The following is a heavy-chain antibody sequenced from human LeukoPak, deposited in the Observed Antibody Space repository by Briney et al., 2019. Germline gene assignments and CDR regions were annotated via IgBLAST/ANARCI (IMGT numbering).Heavy chain of an antibody. V-gene: IGHV3-9*01. D-gene: IGHD3-10*01. CDR1: GFTFDDYA. CDR3: AKDQVEEVRGVTFDY. Sequence: GGSLRLSCAASGFTFDDYAMHWVRQAPGKGLEWVSGISWNSGSIGYADSVKGRFTISRDNAKNSLYLQMNSLRAEDTALYYCAKDQVEEVRGVTFDYWGQGTLVTVSS. J-gene: IGHJ4*02. CDR2: ISWNSGSI.